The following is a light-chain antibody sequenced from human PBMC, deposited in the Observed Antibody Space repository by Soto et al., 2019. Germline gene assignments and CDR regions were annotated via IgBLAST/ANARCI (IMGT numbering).Light chain of an antibody. CDR3: CSYAGNSEV. J-gene: IGLJ1*01. V-gene: IGLV2-23*02. Sequence: QSALTRPASVSGSPGQSITIPCTGTSGDVGSYNLVSWYQQHPGKAPKLLIYEVTERPSGVSNRFSGSKSGSTASLTISGLQPDDEADYYCCSYAGNSEVFGTGTKVTV. CDR2: EVT. CDR1: SGDVGSYNL.